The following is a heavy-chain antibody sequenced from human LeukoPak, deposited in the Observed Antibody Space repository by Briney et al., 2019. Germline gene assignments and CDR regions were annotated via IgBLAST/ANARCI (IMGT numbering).Heavy chain of an antibody. CDR3: AREGKLTGYFGGLGFNY. CDR1: GGSISTFY. Sequence: SETLSLTCTVSGGSISTFYWNWIRQPPGKGLEWIGNIYYSGSTIYNPSLKSRVTISVDTSKNQFSLNLTSVTAADTAVYYCAREGKLTGYFGGLGFNYWGPGTLVTVSS. J-gene: IGHJ4*02. D-gene: IGHD6-19*01. V-gene: IGHV4-59*01. CDR2: IYYSGST.